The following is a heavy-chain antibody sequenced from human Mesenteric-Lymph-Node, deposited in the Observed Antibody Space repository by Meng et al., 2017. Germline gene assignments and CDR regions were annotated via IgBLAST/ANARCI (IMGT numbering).Heavy chain of an antibody. J-gene: IGHJ6*02. CDR1: GGTFSSYA. D-gene: IGHD3-16*01. Sequence: ASVKVSCKASGGTFSSYAISWVRQAPGQGLEWMGWISAYNGNTNYAQKLQGRVTMTTDTSTSTAYMELRSLRSDDTAVYYCAFGGIDFYYYYGMDVWGQGTTVTVSS. CDR3: AFGGIDFYYYYGMDV. CDR2: ISAYNGNT. V-gene: IGHV1-18*01.